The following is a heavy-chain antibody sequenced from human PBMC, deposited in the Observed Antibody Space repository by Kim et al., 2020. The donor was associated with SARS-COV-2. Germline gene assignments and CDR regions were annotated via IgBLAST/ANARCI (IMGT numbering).Heavy chain of an antibody. J-gene: IGHJ4*02. CDR2: IYPGDSDT. CDR1: GYSFTSYW. CDR3: ATRGGYYDSSGYYRGFDY. Sequence: GESLKISCKGSGYSFTSYWIGWVRQMPGKGLEWMGIIYPGDSDTRYSPSFQGQVTISADKSISTAYLQWSSLKASDTAMYYCATRGGYYDSSGYYRGFDYWGPGTLVTVSS. V-gene: IGHV5-51*01. D-gene: IGHD3-22*01.